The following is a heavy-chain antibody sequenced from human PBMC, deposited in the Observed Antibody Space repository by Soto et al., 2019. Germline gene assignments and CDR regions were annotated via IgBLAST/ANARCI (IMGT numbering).Heavy chain of an antibody. CDR1: GYTFTSYG. J-gene: IGHJ6*03. D-gene: IGHD6-6*01. Sequence: ASVKVSCKASGYTFTSYGISWVRQAPGQGLEWMGWISAYNGNTNYAQKLQGRVTMTTDTSTSTAYMELRSLRSDDTAVYYCARAPVFLLVRGVDYYYYMDVWGKGTTVTVSS. V-gene: IGHV1-18*01. CDR2: ISAYNGNT. CDR3: ARAPVFLLVRGVDYYYYMDV.